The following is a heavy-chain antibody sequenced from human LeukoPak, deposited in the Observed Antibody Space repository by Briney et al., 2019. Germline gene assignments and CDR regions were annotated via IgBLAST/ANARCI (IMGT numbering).Heavy chain of an antibody. CDR3: ARGYCSGGSCYGGDY. CDR1: GLTFSNYE. V-gene: IGHV3-48*03. CDR2: ISSSGTTI. D-gene: IGHD2-15*01. Sequence: GGSLRLSCAASGLTFSNYEMNRVPQAPREGLEWVSYISSSGTTIYYAERRFTISRDNAKNSLYLLMNSLRAEDTAIYYCARGYCSGGSCYGGDYWGQGTLVTVSS. J-gene: IGHJ4*02.